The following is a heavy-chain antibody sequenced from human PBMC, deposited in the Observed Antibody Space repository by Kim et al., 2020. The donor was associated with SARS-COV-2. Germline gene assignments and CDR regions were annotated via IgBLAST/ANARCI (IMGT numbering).Heavy chain of an antibody. CDR3: ARLHYYDSSGYYSRVEVRYFDY. J-gene: IGHJ4*02. D-gene: IGHD3-22*01. Sequence: SETLSLTCTVSGGSISSSSYYWGWIRQPPGKGLEWIGSIYYSGSTYYNPSLKSRVTISVDTSKNQFSLKLSSVTAADTAVYYCARLHYYDSSGYYSRVEVRYFDYWGQGTLVTVSS. V-gene: IGHV4-39*01. CDR1: GGSISSSSYY. CDR2: IYYSGST.